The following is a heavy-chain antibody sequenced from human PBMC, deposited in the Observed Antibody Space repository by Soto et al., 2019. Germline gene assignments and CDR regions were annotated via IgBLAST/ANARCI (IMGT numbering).Heavy chain of an antibody. D-gene: IGHD6-6*01. Sequence: PGGSLRLSCAASGFAFSSYWMSWVRQAPGKGLECVAIMNQDGTEKYYVDSVKGRFTISRDNAKNSLDLQTSGLRAEDTAVYYCATGRISSFYWGQGTPVTVSS. CDR3: ATGRISSFY. V-gene: IGHV3-7*01. CDR1: GFAFSSYW. CDR2: MNQDGTEK. J-gene: IGHJ4*02.